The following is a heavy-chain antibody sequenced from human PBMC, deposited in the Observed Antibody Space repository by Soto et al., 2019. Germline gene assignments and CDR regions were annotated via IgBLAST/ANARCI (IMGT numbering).Heavy chain of an antibody. Sequence: EVQLVESGGGLVQPGGSLRLSCAASGFTFSNYWMYWVRQAPGKGLVWVSRINSDGSVSSYADSVKGRLTISRDNVKNTLYLQMDSLRAEDTAVYYCARGDCVGGTCYSLAGSFYYYMDVWGIGTTVTVFS. CDR3: ARGDCVGGTCYSLAGSFYYYMDV. J-gene: IGHJ6*03. D-gene: IGHD2-15*01. CDR2: INSDGSVS. V-gene: IGHV3-74*01. CDR1: GFTFSNYW.